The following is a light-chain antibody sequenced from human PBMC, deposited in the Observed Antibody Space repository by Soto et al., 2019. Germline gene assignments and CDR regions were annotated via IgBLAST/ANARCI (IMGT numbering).Light chain of an antibody. V-gene: IGKV3-20*01. CDR3: QQYGSSPLT. Sequence: EIVLMQAPGTLSLSPGERGTLSCSASQSVSSNYLAWYQQKPGQAPRLLIYGASSRATGIPDRFSGSGSGTDFTLTISRLEPEDFAVYYCQQYGSSPLTFGGGTKVDIK. CDR1: QSVSSNY. J-gene: IGKJ4*01. CDR2: GAS.